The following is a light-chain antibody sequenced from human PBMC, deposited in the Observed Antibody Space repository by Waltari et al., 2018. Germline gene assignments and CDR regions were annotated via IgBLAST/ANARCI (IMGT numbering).Light chain of an antibody. CDR2: KDP. Sequence: YDLAQPFSVSVSPGQTATITCSGDVLAEKDVRWFQQRPGQSPILILYKDPERPSGIPERPSGSSSGSTVTLTIRGALPEDEADYHCHAAADNNWFFGGGTKLTVL. CDR3: HAAADNNWF. V-gene: IGLV3-27*01. CDR1: VLAEKD. J-gene: IGLJ2*01.